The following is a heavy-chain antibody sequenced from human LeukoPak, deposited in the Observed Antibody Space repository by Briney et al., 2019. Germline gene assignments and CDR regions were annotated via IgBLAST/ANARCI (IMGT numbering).Heavy chain of an antibody. J-gene: IGHJ3*02. CDR2: ISSDDRT. CDR1: GFTFGSYA. D-gene: IGHD3-22*01. Sequence: GGSLRLSCAASGFTFGSYAMNWVRQAPGKGLEWVSVISSDDRTYYADSVKGRFTISRDNSKNTLYLQMNSLRAEDTAVYYCAGDSGTSGYGSVDIWGQGTMVTVSS. V-gene: IGHV3-23*01. CDR3: AGDSGTSGYGSVDI.